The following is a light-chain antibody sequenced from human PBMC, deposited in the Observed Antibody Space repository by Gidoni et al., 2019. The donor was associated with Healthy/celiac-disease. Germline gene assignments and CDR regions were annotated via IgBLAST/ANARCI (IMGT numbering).Light chain of an antibody. CDR3: QQRKT. CDR1: QSISSY. CDR2: AAS. Sequence: DIQMTQSPSSLSASVGDRVTITCRASQSISSYLNWYQQKPGKAPKRLIYAASSLQSGVPSRFSGSGSGTDFTLTISSLQPEDFATYYCQQRKTFGQXTKVEIK. J-gene: IGKJ1*01. V-gene: IGKV1-39*01.